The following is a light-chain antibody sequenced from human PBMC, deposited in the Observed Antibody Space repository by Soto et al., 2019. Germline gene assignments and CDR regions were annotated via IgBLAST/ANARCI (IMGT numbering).Light chain of an antibody. CDR3: QQYVTSPPMYT. CDR2: GAS. J-gene: IGKJ2*01. V-gene: IGKV3-20*01. CDR1: QSVNSRY. Sequence: EIVLTQSPGTLSLSPGERATLSCRTSQSVNSRYLAWYQQKPGQAPRLLIYGASSRATGIPDRFSGSGSGTDFTLTISRREPEDFAVYYCQQYVTSPPMYTFGQGTKLEIK.